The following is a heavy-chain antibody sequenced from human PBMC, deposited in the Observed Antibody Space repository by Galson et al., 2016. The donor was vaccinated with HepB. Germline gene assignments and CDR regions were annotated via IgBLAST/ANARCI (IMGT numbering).Heavy chain of an antibody. J-gene: IGHJ4*02. CDR2: ISSYGSTI. D-gene: IGHD6-19*01. Sequence: SLRLSCAASGFTFTTYEMTWVRQAPGMGLEWISYISSYGSTIYYADSVKGRFTISRDNAENSLYLQMNSLIAEDTAVYYCARVRWLEPLDYWGQGTLVTVSS. V-gene: IGHV3-48*03. CDR3: ARVRWLEPLDY. CDR1: GFTFTTYE.